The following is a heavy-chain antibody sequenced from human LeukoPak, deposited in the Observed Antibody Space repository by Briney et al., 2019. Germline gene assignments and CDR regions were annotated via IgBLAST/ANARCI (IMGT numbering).Heavy chain of an antibody. CDR3: ARLNLEYLYSSGPNDY. Sequence: PGGSLRLSCAASGFTFSGYAMSWVRQAPGKGLEWIGEINHAGAADYNPSLKSRVTISVDTSKNQFSLKLNSVTPADTAVDYCARLNLEYLYSSGPNDYWGQGTLVTVSS. D-gene: IGHD3-10*01. V-gene: IGHV4-34*01. CDR1: GFTFSGYA. CDR2: INHAGAA. J-gene: IGHJ4*02.